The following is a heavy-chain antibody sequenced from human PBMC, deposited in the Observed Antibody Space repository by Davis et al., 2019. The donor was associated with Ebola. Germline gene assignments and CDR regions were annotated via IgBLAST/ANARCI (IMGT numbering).Heavy chain of an antibody. CDR2: ISGSGGST. CDR1: GFTFSSYA. D-gene: IGHD6-13*01. CDR3: AKFIAAAGKRFDP. V-gene: IGHV3-23*01. J-gene: IGHJ5*02. Sequence: GGSLRLSCAASGFTFSSYAMHWVRLAPGKGLEWVSAISGSGGSTYYADSVKGRFTISRDNSKNTLYLQMNSLSAEDTAVYYCAKFIAAAGKRFDPWGQGTLVTVSS.